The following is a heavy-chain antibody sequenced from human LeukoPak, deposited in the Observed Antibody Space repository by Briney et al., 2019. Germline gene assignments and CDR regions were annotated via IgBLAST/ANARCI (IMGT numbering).Heavy chain of an antibody. J-gene: IGHJ5*02. D-gene: IGHD3-3*01. CDR3: ARQIFP. CDR2: IYYSGST. CDR1: GGSIGSYY. Sequence: SETLSLTCTVSGGSIGSYYWSWIRQPPGKGLEWIGYIYYSGSTNYNPSLKSRVTISVDTSKNQFSLKLSSVTAADTAVYYCARQIFPWGQGTLVTVSS. V-gene: IGHV4-59*01.